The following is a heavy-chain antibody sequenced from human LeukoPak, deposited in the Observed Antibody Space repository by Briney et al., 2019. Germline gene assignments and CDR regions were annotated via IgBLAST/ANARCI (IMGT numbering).Heavy chain of an antibody. D-gene: IGHD4-17*01. CDR3: ARDRETTGYYYYGMDV. CDR1: GFTFSSYE. J-gene: IGHJ6*02. CDR2: ISSSGSTI. V-gene: IGHV3-48*03. Sequence: GGSLRLSCAASGFTFSSYEMNWVRQAPGKGLEWVSYISSSGSTIYYADSVKGRFTISRDNAKDSLYLQMNSLRAEDTAVYYCARDRETTGYYYYGMDVWGQGTTVTVSS.